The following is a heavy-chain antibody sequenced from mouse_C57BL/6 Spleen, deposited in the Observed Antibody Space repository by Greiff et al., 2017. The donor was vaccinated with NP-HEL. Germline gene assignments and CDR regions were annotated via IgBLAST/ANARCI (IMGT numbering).Heavy chain of an antibody. J-gene: IGHJ2*01. CDR1: GYTFTSYW. Sequence: QVQLQQPGAELVKPGASVKLSCKASGYTFTSYWMHWVKQRPGQGLEWIGMIHPNSGSTNYNEKFKSKATLTVDKSSSTAYMQLSSLTSEDSAVYYCARRDYYGRGFDYWGQGTTLTVSS. CDR3: ARRDYYGRGFDY. CDR2: IHPNSGST. D-gene: IGHD1-1*01. V-gene: IGHV1-64*01.